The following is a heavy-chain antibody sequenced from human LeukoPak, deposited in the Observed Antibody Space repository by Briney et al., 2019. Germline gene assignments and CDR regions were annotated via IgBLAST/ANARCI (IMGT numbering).Heavy chain of an antibody. J-gene: IGHJ4*02. V-gene: IGHV3-21*01. CDR2: ISSSSSYI. CDR3: ARGDYYDSSGYYLD. D-gene: IGHD3-22*01. CDR1: GFTFSSYG. Sequence: GGSLRLSCAASGFTFSSYGMHWVRQAPGKGLEWVSSISSSSSYIYYADSVKGRFTISRDNAKNSLYLQMNSLRAEDTAVYYCARGDYYDSSGYYLDWGQGTLVTVSS.